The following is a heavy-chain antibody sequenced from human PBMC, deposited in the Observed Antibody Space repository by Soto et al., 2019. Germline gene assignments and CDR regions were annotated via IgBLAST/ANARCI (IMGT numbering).Heavy chain of an antibody. CDR1: GFTFSNYA. J-gene: IGHJ6*02. CDR3: ARDTGPNGYNYYYCGMDV. Sequence: QVHLVESGGGVVQPGRSLRLSCAASGFTFSNYAMHWVRQAPGKGLEWVAVISYDGSDKYNANSVKGRFTISRDNSKNTLYLQMNSLRAEDTAVYYRARDTGPNGYNYYYCGMDVWGQGTTVTVSS. V-gene: IGHV3-30-3*01. CDR2: ISYDGSDK. D-gene: IGHD5-18*01.